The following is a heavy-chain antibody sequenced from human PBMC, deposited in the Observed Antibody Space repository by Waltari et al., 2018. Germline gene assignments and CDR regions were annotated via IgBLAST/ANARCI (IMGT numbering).Heavy chain of an antibody. Sequence: QVQLQQWGAGLLKPSETLSLTCAVYGGSFSGYYWSWNRQPPGKGLEWIGEINHSGSTNYNPSLKSRVTISVDTSKNQFSLKLSSVTAADTAVYYCARRGVSYRYSSSPFDYWGQGTLVTVSS. V-gene: IGHV4-34*01. CDR3: ARRGVSYRYSSSPFDY. J-gene: IGHJ4*02. CDR2: INHSGST. CDR1: GGSFSGYY. D-gene: IGHD6-13*01.